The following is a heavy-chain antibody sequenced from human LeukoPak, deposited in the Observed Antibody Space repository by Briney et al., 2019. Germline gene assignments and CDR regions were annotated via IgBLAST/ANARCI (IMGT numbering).Heavy chain of an antibody. CDR3: ARVDYYGSGSSPDYYYYMDV. CDR1: GDTFTGYY. CDR2: INPNSGGT. V-gene: IGHV1-2*02. Sequence: ASVKVSCKASGDTFTGYYIHWVRQAPGQGLEWMGWINPNSGGTNYAQKFQGRVTMTRNTSISTAYMELSSLRSEDTAVYYCARVDYYGSGSSPDYYYYMDVWGKGTTVTISS. D-gene: IGHD3-10*01. J-gene: IGHJ6*03.